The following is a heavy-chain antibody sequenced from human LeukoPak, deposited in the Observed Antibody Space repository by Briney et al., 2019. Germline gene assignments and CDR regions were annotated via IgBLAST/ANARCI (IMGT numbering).Heavy chain of an antibody. D-gene: IGHD3-10*01. CDR3: AKTLRPMVQGVITDS. CDR1: GFTFSSYG. J-gene: IGHJ4*02. CDR2: ISYDGSNK. Sequence: PGGSLRLSCAASGFTFSSYGMHWVRQAPGKGLEWVALISYDGSNKYHADSVKGRFTISRDNSNNTLYLQMNSLRAEDTAVYYCAKTLRPMVQGVITDSWGQGTLVTVSS. V-gene: IGHV3-30*18.